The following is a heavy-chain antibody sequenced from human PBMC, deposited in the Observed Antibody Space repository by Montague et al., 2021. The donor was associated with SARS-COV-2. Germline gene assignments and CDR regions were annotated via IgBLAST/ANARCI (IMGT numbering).Heavy chain of an antibody. V-gene: IGHV4-34*01. J-gene: IGHJ4*02. CDR2: INHSGST. D-gene: IGHD3-3*01. Sequence: SETLSLTYAVYGGSFSGYYWSWIRQPPGKGLEWIGEINHSGSTNYSPSLKSRVTISVDTSKNQFSLKLSSVTAADTAVYYCARGYQLRFLEWSSRQSTFDYWGQGTLVTVSS. CDR1: GGSFSGYY. CDR3: ARGYQLRFLEWSSRQSTFDY.